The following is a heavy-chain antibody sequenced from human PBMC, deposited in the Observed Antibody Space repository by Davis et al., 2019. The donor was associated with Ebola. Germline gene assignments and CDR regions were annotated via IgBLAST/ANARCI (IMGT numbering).Heavy chain of an antibody. CDR1: GFTFINYA. CDR3: ARGGGSSWFAY. J-gene: IGHJ5*01. D-gene: IGHD6-13*01. Sequence: PGGSLSLSCAASGFTFINYAMSWVRQAPGKGLEWVSATSGSGDSTHHADSVKGRFAISRDNSKDTLYLRMNRLRAEDTAVYYCARGGGSSWFAYWGQGTLVTVSS. CDR2: TSGSGDST. V-gene: IGHV3-23*01.